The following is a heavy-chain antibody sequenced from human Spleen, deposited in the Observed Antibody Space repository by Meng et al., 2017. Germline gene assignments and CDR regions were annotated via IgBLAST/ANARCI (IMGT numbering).Heavy chain of an antibody. Sequence: SGPTLVKPTQTLSLTCTFSGFSLTTNSRMGVSWVRQPTGKALEWLALIDWEDNKYYSSSLKTRLTVSKDTSKNQVVLTMTNMDPVDTGTYYCARMPLYSGFDYGMDVWGQGTTVTVSS. CDR2: IDWEDNK. CDR3: ARMPLYSGFDYGMDV. J-gene: IGHJ6*02. D-gene: IGHD5-12*01. CDR1: GFSLTTNSRMG. V-gene: IGHV2-70*20.